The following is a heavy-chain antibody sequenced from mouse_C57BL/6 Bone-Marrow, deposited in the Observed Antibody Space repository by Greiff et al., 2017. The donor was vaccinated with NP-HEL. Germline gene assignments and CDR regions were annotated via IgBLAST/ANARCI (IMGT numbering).Heavy chain of an antibody. CDR1: GFTFSDYG. V-gene: IGHV5-15*01. Sequence: EVKVVESGGGLVQPGGSLKLSCAASGFTFSDYGMAWVRQAPRKGPEWVAFISNLAYSIYYADTVTGRFTISRENAKNTLYLEMSSLRSEDTAMYYCARRGYGRGLYAMDYWGQGTSVTVSS. CDR2: ISNLAYSI. D-gene: IGHD3-1*01. J-gene: IGHJ4*01. CDR3: ARRGYGRGLYAMDY.